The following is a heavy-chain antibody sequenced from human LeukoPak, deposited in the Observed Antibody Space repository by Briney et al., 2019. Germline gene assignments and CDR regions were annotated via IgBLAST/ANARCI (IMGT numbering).Heavy chain of an antibody. CDR2: IYTSGST. D-gene: IGHD6-19*01. CDR3: ARVAVAGNRVYYFDY. CDR1: GGSISSYY. V-gene: IGHV4-4*07. Sequence: SETLSLTCTVSGGSISSYYWSWIRQPAGKGLEWIGRIYTSGSTNYNHSLKSRVTKSVDTSKNQFSLKLSSVTAADTAVYYCARVAVAGNRVYYFDYWGQGTLVTVSS. J-gene: IGHJ4*02.